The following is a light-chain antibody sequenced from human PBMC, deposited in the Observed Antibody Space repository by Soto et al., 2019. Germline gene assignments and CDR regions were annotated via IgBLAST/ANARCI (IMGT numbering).Light chain of an antibody. Sequence: DIQMTQSPSTLSSSLGDRVTITCRASQSIGSWLAWYQQKPGQAPKLLIYRASSLDSDVPSRFSGSEAGTEFPIIINSLQPDDFATYYCQQYNGYPWTFGQGTKVEIK. J-gene: IGKJ1*01. V-gene: IGKV1-5*03. CDR1: QSIGSW. CDR2: RAS. CDR3: QQYNGYPWT.